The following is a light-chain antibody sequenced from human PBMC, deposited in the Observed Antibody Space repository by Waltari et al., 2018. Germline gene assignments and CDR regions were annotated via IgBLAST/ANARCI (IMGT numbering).Light chain of an antibody. J-gene: IGLJ2*01. Sequence: QSVLTQPPSVSGAPGQRVTIPCTGSSSTIGAGYDVHWYQQLPGTAPKLPIYGNSNRPSGVPDRFSGSKSGTSASLAITGLQAEDEADYYCQSYDSSLSGVVFGGGTKLTVL. CDR1: SSTIGAGYD. V-gene: IGLV1-40*01. CDR2: GNS. CDR3: QSYDSSLSGVV.